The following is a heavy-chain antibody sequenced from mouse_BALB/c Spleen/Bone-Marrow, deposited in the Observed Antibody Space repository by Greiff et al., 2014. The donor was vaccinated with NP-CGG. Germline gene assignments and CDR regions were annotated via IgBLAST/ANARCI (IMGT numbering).Heavy chain of an antibody. V-gene: IGHV5-6-3*01. D-gene: IGHD2-4*01. J-gene: IGHJ2*01. CDR3: ARDYDYDY. CDR1: GFTFSSYG. CDR2: INSNGGST. Sequence: VQLQQPGGGLVQPGGSLKLSCAASGFTFSSYGMSWVRQTPDKRLELVATINSNGGSTYYPDSVKGRFTTSRDNAKNTLYLQMSSLKSEDTAMYYCARDYDYDYWGQGTTLTVSS.